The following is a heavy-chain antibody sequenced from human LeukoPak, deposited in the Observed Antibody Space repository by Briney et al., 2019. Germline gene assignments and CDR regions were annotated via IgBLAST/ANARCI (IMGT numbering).Heavy chain of an antibody. CDR3: AKGRKVYSSGWYDY. CDR2: IRYDGSNK. Sequence: GGSLRLSCAASGFTFSSYGMHWVRQAPGKGLEWVAFIRYDGSNKYYADSVKGRFTISRGNSKNTLYLQMNSLRAEDTAVYYCAKGRKVYSSGWYDYWGQGTLVTVSS. V-gene: IGHV3-30*02. J-gene: IGHJ4*02. CDR1: GFTFSSYG. D-gene: IGHD6-19*01.